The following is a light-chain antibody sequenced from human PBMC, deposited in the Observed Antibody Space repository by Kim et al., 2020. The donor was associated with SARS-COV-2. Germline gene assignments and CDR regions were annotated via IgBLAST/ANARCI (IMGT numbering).Light chain of an antibody. V-gene: IGKV3-15*01. CDR1: QSVSSN. CDR3: QQYSHWPLP. CDR2: GAS. Sequence: DIVMTQSPATLSVSPGERATLSCRASQSVSSNLAWYQQKPGQAPRLLIYGASTMATGIPGRFSGSGSGTEFTLTISSLQSEDFAVYYWQQYSHWPLPFGRGNKVDIK. J-gene: IGKJ4*01.